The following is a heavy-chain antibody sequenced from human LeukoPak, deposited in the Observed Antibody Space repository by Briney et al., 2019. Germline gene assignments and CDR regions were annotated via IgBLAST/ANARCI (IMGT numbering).Heavy chain of an antibody. V-gene: IGHV4-59*08. D-gene: IGHD3-16*01. Sequence: SETLSLTCTVSDGSISTYYWTWIRQPPGKELEWIGYIYYTGNTNYNPAPKSRVTISLDTSRNQFSLKLNSVTAADTAVYYCARRVAGRGTFYFDYWGQGSLITVSS. CDR2: IYYTGNT. CDR1: DGSISTYY. CDR3: ARRVAGRGTFYFDY. J-gene: IGHJ4*02.